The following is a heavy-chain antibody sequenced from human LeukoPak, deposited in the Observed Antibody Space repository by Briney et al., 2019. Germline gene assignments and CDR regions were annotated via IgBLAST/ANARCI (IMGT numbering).Heavy chain of an antibody. V-gene: IGHV4-4*02. CDR2: IYHSGST. D-gene: IGHD3-10*01. J-gene: IGHJ4*02. Sequence: SGTLSLTCAVSGGSISSSNWWGWVRQPPGKGLEWIGEIYHSGSTNYNPSLKSRVTISVDKSKNQFSLKLSSVTAADTAVYYCASRRPRGYYFDYWGQGTLVTVSS. CDR3: ASRRPRGYYFDY. CDR1: GGSISSSNW.